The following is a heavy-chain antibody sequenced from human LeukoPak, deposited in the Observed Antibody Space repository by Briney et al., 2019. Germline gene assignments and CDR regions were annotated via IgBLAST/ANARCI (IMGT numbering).Heavy chain of an antibody. J-gene: IGHJ4*02. CDR2: ISHDGTNK. CDR3: AKVNYYESSGYYDY. D-gene: IGHD3-22*01. V-gene: IGHV3-30*18. Sequence: GGSLRLSCAASGFPFSSYGMHWVRQAPGKGLEWVAVISHDGTNKYYVDSVKGRFTISRDNSKNTLYLQMNSLRAEDTAVYYCAKVNYYESSGYYDYWGQGTLVTVSS. CDR1: GFPFSSYG.